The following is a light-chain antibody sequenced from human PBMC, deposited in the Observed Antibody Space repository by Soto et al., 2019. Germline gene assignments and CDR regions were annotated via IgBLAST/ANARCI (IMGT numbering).Light chain of an antibody. Sequence: QSALTQPASVSGSPGQSITISCAGTSSDFVSWYQQHPGKGPKLMISERGQRPSGVSNRFSGSKSGNTASLTISGLQADDEADYFCCSYVPSGTYVFGSGTKLTVL. CDR1: SSDF. V-gene: IGLV2-23*01. CDR2: ERG. J-gene: IGLJ1*01. CDR3: CSYVPSGTYV.